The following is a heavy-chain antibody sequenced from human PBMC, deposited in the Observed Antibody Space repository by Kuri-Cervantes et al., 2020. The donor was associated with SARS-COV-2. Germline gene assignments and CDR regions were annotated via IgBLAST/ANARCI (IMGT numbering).Heavy chain of an antibody. D-gene: IGHD3-10*01. Sequence: LSLTCAASGYTFSSYAMSWVRQAPGKGLEWVSAISGAGGITYYADSVKGRFTISRDNSKNTLYLQMNSLRAEDTAVYYCARDESPGSVLPRPLIYGMDVWGQGTTVTVSS. CDR2: ISGAGGIT. CDR3: ARDESPGSVLPRPLIYGMDV. V-gene: IGHV3-23*01. J-gene: IGHJ6*02. CDR1: GYTFSSYA.